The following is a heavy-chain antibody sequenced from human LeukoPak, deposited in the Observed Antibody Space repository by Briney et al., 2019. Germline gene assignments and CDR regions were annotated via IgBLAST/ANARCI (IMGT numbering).Heavy chain of an antibody. CDR3: ARDFMLTTVTFERIPYDY. J-gene: IGHJ4*02. V-gene: IGHV1-2*02. CDR2: INPNSGGT. Sequence: ASVKVSCKASGYTFTGYYMHWVRQAPGQGLEWMGWINPNSGGTNYAQKFQGRVTMTRDTSISTAYMEPSRLRSDDTAVYYCARDFMLTTVTFERIPYDYWGQGTLVTVSS. CDR1: GYTFTGYY. D-gene: IGHD4-11*01.